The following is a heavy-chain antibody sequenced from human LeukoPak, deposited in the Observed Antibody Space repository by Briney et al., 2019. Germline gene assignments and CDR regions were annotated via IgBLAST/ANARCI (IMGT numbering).Heavy chain of an antibody. J-gene: IGHJ5*02. CDR2: FYYSGST. V-gene: IGHV4-31*03. CDR1: GGSISSGGYY. Sequence: SQTLSLTCTVSGGSISSGGYYWSWIRQHPGKGLEWIGYFYYSGSTYYNPSLKSRVTISVDTTKNQFSLKLSSVTAADTAVYYCAGADFGDIVVVVAAPQFDPWGQGTLVTVSS. CDR3: AGADFGDIVVVVAAPQFDP. D-gene: IGHD2-15*01.